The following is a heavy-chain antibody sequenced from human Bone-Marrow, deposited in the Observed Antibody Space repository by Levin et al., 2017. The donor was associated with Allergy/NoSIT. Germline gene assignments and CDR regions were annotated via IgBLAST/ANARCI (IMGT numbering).Heavy chain of an antibody. CDR2: ISWNSGSI. CDR3: AKDEIAQLVHPSDY. V-gene: IGHV3-9*01. Sequence: GGSLRLSCAASGFTFDDYAMHWVRQAPGKGLEWVSGISWNSGSIGYADSVKGRFTISRDNAKNSLYLQMNSLRAEDTALYYCAKDEIAQLVHPSDYWGQGTLVTVSS. D-gene: IGHD6-6*01. CDR1: GFTFDDYA. J-gene: IGHJ4*02.